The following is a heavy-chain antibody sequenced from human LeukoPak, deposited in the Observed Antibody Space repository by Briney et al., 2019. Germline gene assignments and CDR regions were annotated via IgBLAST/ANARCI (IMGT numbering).Heavy chain of an antibody. Sequence: SVKVSCKASGGTFSSYAISWVRQAPGQGREWVGGIIPIFGTANYAQKFQGRVTITTDESTSTAYMELSSLRSEDTAVYYCARAGDYGDYNYMDVWGKGTTVTVSS. CDR3: ARAGDYGDYNYMDV. D-gene: IGHD4-17*01. J-gene: IGHJ6*03. CDR1: GGTFSSYA. V-gene: IGHV1-69*05. CDR2: IIPIFGTA.